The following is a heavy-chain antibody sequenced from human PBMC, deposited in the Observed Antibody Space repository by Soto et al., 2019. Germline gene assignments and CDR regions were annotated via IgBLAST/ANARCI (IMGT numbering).Heavy chain of an antibody. CDR3: ARDHNYDFWSGYYLPAYGMDV. Sequence: ASVKVSCKASGYTFTSYAMNWVRQAPGQGLEWMGWINTNTGNPTYAQGFTGRFVFSLDTSVSTAYLQICSLKAEDTAVYYCARDHNYDFWSGYYLPAYGMDVWGQGTTVTVSS. J-gene: IGHJ6*02. D-gene: IGHD3-3*01. CDR1: GYTFTSYA. CDR2: INTNTGNP. V-gene: IGHV7-4-1*01.